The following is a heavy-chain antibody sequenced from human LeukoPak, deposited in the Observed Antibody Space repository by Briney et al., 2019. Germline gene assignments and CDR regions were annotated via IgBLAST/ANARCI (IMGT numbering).Heavy chain of an antibody. CDR2: IYYSGST. Sequence: SETLSLTCAVYGGSISSYYWSWIRQPPGKGLEWIGYIYYSGSTNYNPSLKSRVTISVDTSKNQFSLKLSSVTAADTAVYYCARDRGYEHLNWFDPWGQGTLVTVSS. CDR1: GGSISSYY. D-gene: IGHD5-12*01. CDR3: ARDRGYEHLNWFDP. V-gene: IGHV4-59*01. J-gene: IGHJ5*02.